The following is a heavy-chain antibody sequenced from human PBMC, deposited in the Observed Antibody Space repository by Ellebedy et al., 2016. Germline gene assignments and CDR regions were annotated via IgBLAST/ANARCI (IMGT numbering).Heavy chain of an antibody. CDR2: ISSNGNKR. Sequence: GESLKISXAVSGLPFSTFFMSWVRQAPGKGLEWVATISSNGNKRDLADSVQGRFTISRDNFRNTLHLQMNNLRGEDTAVYYCARELTDSTGYYSNMDVWGQGTTVIVSS. CDR3: ARELTDSTGYYSNMDV. CDR1: GLPFSTFF. V-gene: IGHV3-23*01. J-gene: IGHJ6*02. D-gene: IGHD3-22*01.